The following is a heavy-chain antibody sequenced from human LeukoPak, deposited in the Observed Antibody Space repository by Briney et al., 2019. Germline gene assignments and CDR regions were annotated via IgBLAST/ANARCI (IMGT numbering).Heavy chain of an antibody. CDR1: GLPFHRYA. CDR3: ARAPGYCSGGTCYSPSNLRTSSGVDY. V-gene: IGHV3-30*01. J-gene: IGHJ4*02. D-gene: IGHD2-15*01. CDR2: ITYDATKT. Sequence: LRLPWLHPGLPFHRYAKFCDHHDPHKQLHYAPAITYDATKTYYAASVNGLFTISRDNSKTTLYLQRNSLRAEDTAVYYCARAPGYCSGGTCYSPSNLRTSSGVDYWGQGTLVTVSS.